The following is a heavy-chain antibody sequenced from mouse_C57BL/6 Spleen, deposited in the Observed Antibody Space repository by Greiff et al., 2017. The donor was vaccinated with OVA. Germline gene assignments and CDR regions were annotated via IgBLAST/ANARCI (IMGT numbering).Heavy chain of an antibody. CDR3: ARSRPRAWFAY. V-gene: IGHV14-2*01. CDR1: GFTITDYY. Sequence: VQLQQSGAELVKPGASVKLSCTASGFTITDYYMHWVKQRTEQGLEWIGGIDPEDGETNYAQKFQGKATMTADTSSNTAYLQLSSLTSEYTAVYYGARSRPRAWFAYWGQGTLVTVSA. CDR2: IDPEDGET. J-gene: IGHJ3*01.